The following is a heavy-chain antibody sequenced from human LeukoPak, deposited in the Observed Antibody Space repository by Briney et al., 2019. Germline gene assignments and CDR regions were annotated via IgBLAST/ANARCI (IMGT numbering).Heavy chain of an antibody. Sequence: SLRLSCAASGFTVSSNYMSWVRQAPGKGLEWVAVISYDGSNKYYADSVKGRFTISRDNSKNTLYLQMNSLRAEDTAVYYCAKDLGYSYGFDNDAFDIWGQGTMVTVSS. CDR3: AKDLGYSYGFDNDAFDI. V-gene: IGHV3-30*18. CDR1: GFTVSSNY. D-gene: IGHD5-18*01. CDR2: ISYDGSNK. J-gene: IGHJ3*02.